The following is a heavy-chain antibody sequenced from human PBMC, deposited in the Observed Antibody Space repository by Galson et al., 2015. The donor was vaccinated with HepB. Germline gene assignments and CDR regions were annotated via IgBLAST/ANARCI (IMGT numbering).Heavy chain of an antibody. CDR1: GFTFSSYA. CDR2: ISGSGGST. Sequence: SLRLSCAASGFTFSSYAMSWVRQAPGKGLEWVSAISGSGGSTYYADSVKGRFTISRDNSKNTLYLQMNSLRAEDTAVYYCAKDFLRHRPAPYYFDYWGQGTLVTVSS. V-gene: IGHV3-23*01. D-gene: IGHD1-14*01. CDR3: AKDFLRHRPAPYYFDY. J-gene: IGHJ4*02.